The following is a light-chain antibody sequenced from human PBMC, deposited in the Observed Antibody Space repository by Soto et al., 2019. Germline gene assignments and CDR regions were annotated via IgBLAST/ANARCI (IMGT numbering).Light chain of an antibody. J-gene: IGKJ1*01. CDR2: AAS. CDR3: QQRYSTPRK. Sequence: DIQMTQSPSSLSASVGDRVTITCRASQSISSYLNCYQQKPGKAPKLLIYAASSLQSGVPSRFSGSGSGTDFTLTISSLQPEDFAPYYFQQRYSTPRKFGQGTQGEIK. V-gene: IGKV1-39*01. CDR1: QSISSY.